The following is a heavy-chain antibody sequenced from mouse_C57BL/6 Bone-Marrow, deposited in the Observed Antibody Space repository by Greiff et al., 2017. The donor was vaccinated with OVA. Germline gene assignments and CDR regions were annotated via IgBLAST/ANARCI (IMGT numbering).Heavy chain of an antibody. CDR2: IDPNSGGT. V-gene: IGHV1-72*01. J-gene: IGHJ3*01. Sequence: KQRPGRGLEWIGRIDPNSGGTTYNEKFKSKATLTVDKPSSTAYMQLSSLTSEDSAVYYCARGEFITTVVEPFAYWGQGTLVTVSA. CDR3: ARGEFITTVVEPFAY. D-gene: IGHD1-1*01.